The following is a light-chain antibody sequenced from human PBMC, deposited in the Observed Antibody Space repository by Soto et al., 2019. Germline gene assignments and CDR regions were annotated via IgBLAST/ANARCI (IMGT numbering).Light chain of an antibody. V-gene: IGLV2-14*01. CDR2: DVS. CDR3: SSYTSSSTQV. Sequence: QSALTQPASVSGSPGQSITISCTGTSSDVGGYNYVSWYQQHPGEAPKLMIYDVSNRPSGVSNRFSGSKSGNTASLTISGLQDEDEADYYCSSYTSSSTQVFGGGTKVTVL. J-gene: IGLJ3*02. CDR1: SSDVGGYNY.